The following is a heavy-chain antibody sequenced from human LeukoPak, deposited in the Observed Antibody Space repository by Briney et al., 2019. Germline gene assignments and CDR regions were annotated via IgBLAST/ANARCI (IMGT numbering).Heavy chain of an antibody. V-gene: IGHV3-30*03. J-gene: IGHJ3*02. CDR2: ISYDGSNK. Sequence: GGSLRLSCAASGFTFSSYAMHWVRQAPGKGLEWVAVISYDGSNKDYADSAKGRFTISRDNSKNTLYLQMHSLRAEDTAVYYCARSTFDYYDSTSVNAFDIWGQGTMVTVSS. CDR1: GFTFSSYA. D-gene: IGHD3-22*01. CDR3: ARSTFDYYDSTSVNAFDI.